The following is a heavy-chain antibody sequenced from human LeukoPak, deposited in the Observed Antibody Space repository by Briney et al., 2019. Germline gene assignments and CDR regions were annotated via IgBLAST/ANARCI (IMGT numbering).Heavy chain of an antibody. CDR2: INPNSGGT. Sequence: ASVKVSCKASGYTFTDYYIHWVRQAPGQGLEWMGWINPNSGGTNFAQKFQGRVTMTRDTSISTTYMELSRLRSDDTAVFYCAREGSSGWYGTIGYWGQGTLVTVSS. CDR1: GYTFTDYY. D-gene: IGHD6-19*01. J-gene: IGHJ4*02. CDR3: AREGSSGWYGTIGY. V-gene: IGHV1-2*02.